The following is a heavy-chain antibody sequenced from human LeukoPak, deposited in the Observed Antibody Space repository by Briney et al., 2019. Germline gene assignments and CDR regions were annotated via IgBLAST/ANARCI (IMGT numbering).Heavy chain of an antibody. V-gene: IGHV1-18*01. CDR1: GYTFTSYG. Sequence: ASVKVSCKASGYTFTSYGINWVRQAPGQGLEWMGWISAYNSNTHYAQKLQGRVTMTTDTSTSTAYMELSSLRSEDTAVYYCAKEGNYYDTSSYYFDYWGQGTLVTVSS. D-gene: IGHD3-22*01. CDR3: AKEGNYYDTSSYYFDY. CDR2: ISAYNSNT. J-gene: IGHJ4*02.